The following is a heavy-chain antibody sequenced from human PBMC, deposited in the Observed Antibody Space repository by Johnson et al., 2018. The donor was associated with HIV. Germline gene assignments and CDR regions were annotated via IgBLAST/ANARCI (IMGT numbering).Heavy chain of an antibody. J-gene: IGHJ3*02. CDR3: AKDHSTWSLYAASDT. Sequence: QVQLVESGGGVVQPGRSLRLSCAASGFTFSSYSMHWVRQAPGKGLEWVAVISYDGSDIYYADSVKGRFTISRDNSKKTLYLQMNSLSAEDTAVYYCAKDHSTWSLYAASDTWGHGTMVTVSS. CDR1: GFTFSSYS. CDR2: ISYDGSDI. D-gene: IGHD6-13*01. V-gene: IGHV3-30-3*02.